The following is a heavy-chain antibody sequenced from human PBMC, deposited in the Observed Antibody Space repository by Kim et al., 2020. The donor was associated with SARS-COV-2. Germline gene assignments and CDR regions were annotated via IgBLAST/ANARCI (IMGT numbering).Heavy chain of an antibody. CDR3: ARGEQQLVFRPYYFDY. CDR2: ISSSSSYI. J-gene: IGHJ4*02. Sequence: GGSLRLSCAASGFTFSSYSMNWVRQAPGKGLEWVSSISSSSSYIYYADSVKGRFTISRDNAKNSLYLQMNSLRAEDTAVYYCARGEQQLVFRPYYFDYWGQGTLVRLL. V-gene: IGHV3-21*01. D-gene: IGHD6-13*01. CDR1: GFTFSSYS.